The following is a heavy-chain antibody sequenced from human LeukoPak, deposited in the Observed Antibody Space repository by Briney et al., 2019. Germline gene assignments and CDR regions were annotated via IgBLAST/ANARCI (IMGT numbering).Heavy chain of an antibody. Sequence: ASVKVSCKVSGYTLTELSMHWVRQAPGKGLEWMGGFDPEDGETIYAQKLQGRVSMTTDTSTSTAYMELRSLRSDDTAVYYCARDPTKYFWSAYNPFDYWGQGTLVTVSS. V-gene: IGHV1-24*01. CDR1: GYTLTELS. CDR2: FDPEDGET. D-gene: IGHD3-3*01. CDR3: ARDPTKYFWSAYNPFDY. J-gene: IGHJ4*02.